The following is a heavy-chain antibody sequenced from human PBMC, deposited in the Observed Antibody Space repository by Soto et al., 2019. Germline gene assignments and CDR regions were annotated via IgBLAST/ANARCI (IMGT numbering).Heavy chain of an antibody. CDR3: ARVGRQQTAPYYFDY. CDR2: IIPIFGTA. J-gene: IGHJ4*02. D-gene: IGHD6-13*01. Sequence: QVQLVQSGAEVKKPGSSVKVSWKASGGTFSSYAISWVRQAPGQGLEWMGGIIPIFGTANYAQKFQGRDTITADESTSTAYMELSSLRSEDTAVYYCARVGRQQTAPYYFDYWGQGTLVTVSS. V-gene: IGHV1-69*01. CDR1: GGTFSSYA.